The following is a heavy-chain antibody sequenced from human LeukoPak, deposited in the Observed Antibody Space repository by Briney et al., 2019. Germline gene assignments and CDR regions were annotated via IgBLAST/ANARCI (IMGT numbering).Heavy chain of an antibody. V-gene: IGHV1-46*01. CDR3: ARAVEPGIQLWLNWFDP. D-gene: IGHD5-18*01. J-gene: IGHJ5*02. CDR2: INPSGGST. Sequence: ASVKVSCKASGYTFTSYYMHWVRQAPGQGLEWMGIINPSGGSTSYAQKFQGRVTMTRDTSTSTVYMELSSLRSEDTAVYYCARAVEPGIQLWLNWFDPWGQGTLVTASS. CDR1: GYTFTSYY.